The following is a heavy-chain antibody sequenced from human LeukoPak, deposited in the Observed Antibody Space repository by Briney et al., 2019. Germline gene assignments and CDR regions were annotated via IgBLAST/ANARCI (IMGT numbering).Heavy chain of an antibody. Sequence: SETLSLTCTVSGGSISSYYWSWIRQPPGKGLEWIGYIYYSGSTNYNPSLKSRVTISVDTSKNQFSLKLSSVAAADTAVYYCARRGGWGDWYFDLWGRGTLVTVSS. CDR2: IYYSGST. CDR3: ARRGGWGDWYFDL. D-gene: IGHD7-27*01. CDR1: GGSISSYY. V-gene: IGHV4-59*08. J-gene: IGHJ2*01.